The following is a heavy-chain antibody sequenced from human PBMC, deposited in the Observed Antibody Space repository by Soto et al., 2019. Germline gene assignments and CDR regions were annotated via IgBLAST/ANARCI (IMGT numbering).Heavy chain of an antibody. CDR2: INADGGST. Sequence: GGSLRLSCAASGFTFSNDWMHWVRQAPGKGLEWVSRINADGGSTHYADSVRGRFTISRDNAKNTLFLQLNSLRVEDTAIYYCIKVLTRGVGVPRFYFDSWGQGTLVTVSS. J-gene: IGHJ4*02. CDR3: IKVLTRGVGVPRFYFDS. D-gene: IGHD3-9*01. V-gene: IGHV3-74*01. CDR1: GFTFSNDW.